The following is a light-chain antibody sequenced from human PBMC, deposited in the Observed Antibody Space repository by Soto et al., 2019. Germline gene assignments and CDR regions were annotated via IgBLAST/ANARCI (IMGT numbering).Light chain of an antibody. CDR1: QSVLHSNGYNY. CDR2: AAS. Sequence: DIVMTQSPLSLPVTPGEPASISCRSSQSVLHSNGYNYLDWYQQKPGKAPNLLIYAASTLQSGVPSRFSGGGSGTDFTLTIDRLQPEDFATYYCQQVDVYPSTFGGGTKVDIK. V-gene: IGKV2-28*01. J-gene: IGKJ4*01. CDR3: QQVDVYPST.